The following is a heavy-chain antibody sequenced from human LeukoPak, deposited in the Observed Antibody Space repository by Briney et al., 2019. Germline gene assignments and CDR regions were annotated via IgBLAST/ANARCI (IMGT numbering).Heavy chain of an antibody. J-gene: IGHJ6*02. CDR2: INSDGSNT. D-gene: IGHD3-22*01. CDR1: GFTFSSNW. Sequence: GGSLRLSCAGSGFTFSSNWMHWVRQVPGKGLVWVSRINSDGSNTNYADSVKGRFTISRDNSKNTLYLQMNSLRAEDTAVYYCARDRGTGWDYDSSGYPLRGHYYYYGMDVWGQGTTVTVSS. CDR3: ARDRGTGWDYDSSGYPLRGHYYYYGMDV. V-gene: IGHV3-74*01.